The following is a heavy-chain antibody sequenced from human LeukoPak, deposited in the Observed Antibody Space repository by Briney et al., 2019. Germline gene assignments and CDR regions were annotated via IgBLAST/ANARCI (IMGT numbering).Heavy chain of an antibody. Sequence: GASVKVSCKASGYSFTSHYMHWVRQAPGQGLEWMGLINPSGSSTLYAQKFQGRVTMTRDMSTSTVYMEVSSLRSGDTAVYYCARGILVAASALGYWGQGTLVTVSS. V-gene: IGHV1-46*01. CDR2: INPSGSST. D-gene: IGHD2-15*01. CDR1: GYSFTSHY. CDR3: ARGILVAASALGY. J-gene: IGHJ4*02.